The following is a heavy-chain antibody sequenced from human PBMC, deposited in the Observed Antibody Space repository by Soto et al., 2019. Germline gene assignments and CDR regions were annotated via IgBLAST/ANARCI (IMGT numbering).Heavy chain of an antibody. CDR2: INPSGGST. D-gene: IGHD3-10*01. CDR3: ARGSMVRGVIMIGLAFDI. Sequence: VASVKVSCKASGYTFTSYYMHCVRQAPGQGLEWMGIINPSGGSTSYAQKFQGRVTMTRDTSTSTVYMELSSLRSEDTAVYYCARGSMVRGVIMIGLAFDIWGQGTMVTVSS. CDR1: GYTFTSYY. J-gene: IGHJ3*02. V-gene: IGHV1-46*03.